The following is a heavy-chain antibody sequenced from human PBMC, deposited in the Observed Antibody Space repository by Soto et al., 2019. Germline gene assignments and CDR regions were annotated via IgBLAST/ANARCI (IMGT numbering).Heavy chain of an antibody. Sequence: SVKVSCKASGYAFTSYGICWVRPAPGQGLEWIRWLFAGNGNTNYAQQFQERVTITRDMSTSTAYMGLSSLRSEDTAVYYCAADTLGYDSSGYYYYYYGMDVWGQGTTVTVSS. CDR3: AADTLGYDSSGYYYYYYGMDV. V-gene: IGHV1-58*02. CDR2: LFAGNGNT. D-gene: IGHD3-22*01. CDR1: GYAFTSYG. J-gene: IGHJ6*02.